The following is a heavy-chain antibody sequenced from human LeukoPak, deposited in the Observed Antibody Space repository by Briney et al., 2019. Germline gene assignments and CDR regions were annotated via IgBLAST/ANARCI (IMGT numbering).Heavy chain of an antibody. V-gene: IGHV3-48*04. Sequence: GGSLRLSCAASGFTFNQYSFHWVRQAPGKGLECVSYINDNSDTIFYADSVKGRFTISRDNAKNSLYLQMNSLGAEDTAVYYCVRYLWGRDGPPFDCGGQGTRVTVS. CDR1: GFTFNQYS. CDR2: INDNSDTI. J-gene: IGHJ4*02. D-gene: IGHD3-16*01. CDR3: VRYLWGRDGPPFDC.